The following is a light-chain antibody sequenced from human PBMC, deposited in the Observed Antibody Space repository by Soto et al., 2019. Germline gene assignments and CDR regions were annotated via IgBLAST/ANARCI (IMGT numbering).Light chain of an antibody. CDR3: QQRFKWPRT. J-gene: IGKJ4*01. Sequence: EIVLTQPPATLSLSPGEGATLSCRASQSVNSYLAWYQQKPGQAPRLLIYDASHRATGIPARFSGSESGTDFTLTISSLEPEDFAVYYCQQRFKWPRTFGGGTKVEIQ. CDR2: DAS. CDR1: QSVNSY. V-gene: IGKV3-11*01.